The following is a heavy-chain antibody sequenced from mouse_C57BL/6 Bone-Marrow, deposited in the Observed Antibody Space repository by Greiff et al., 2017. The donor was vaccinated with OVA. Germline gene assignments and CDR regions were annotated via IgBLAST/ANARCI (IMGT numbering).Heavy chain of an antibody. CDR2: ISSGGDYI. D-gene: IGHD1-1*01. CDR3: TRDNYGSDY. Sequence: EVKLMESGGGLVKPGGSLKLSCAASGFTFSSYAMSWVRQTPEKRLEWVAYISSGGDYIYYADTVKGRFTISRDNARNTLYLQMSSLKSEDTAMYYCTRDNYGSDYWGQGTTLTVSS. CDR1: GFTFSSYA. J-gene: IGHJ2*01. V-gene: IGHV5-9-1*02.